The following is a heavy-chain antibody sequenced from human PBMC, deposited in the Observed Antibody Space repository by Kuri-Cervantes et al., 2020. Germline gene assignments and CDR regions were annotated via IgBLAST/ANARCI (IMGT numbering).Heavy chain of an antibody. CDR1: GGTFSSYA. D-gene: IGHD6-19*01. J-gene: IGHJ4*02. CDR2: IIPIFGTA. CDR3: AKVIAVAGPLDY. V-gene: IGHV1-69*05. Sequence: SVKVSCKASGGTFSSYAISWARQAPGQGLEWMAGIIPIFGTANYAQKFQGRVTITTDESTSTAYMELSSLRYEDTAVYYCAKVIAVAGPLDYWGQGTLVTVSS.